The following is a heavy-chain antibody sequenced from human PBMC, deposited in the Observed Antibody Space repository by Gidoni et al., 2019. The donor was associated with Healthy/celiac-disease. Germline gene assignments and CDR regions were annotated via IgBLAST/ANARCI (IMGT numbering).Heavy chain of an antibody. D-gene: IGHD1-26*01. J-gene: IGHJ4*02. CDR1: GFPFSSYE. V-gene: IGHV3-48*03. Sequence: EVQLVESGGGLVQPGGSLRLSCAASGFPFSSYEMNWVRQAPGKGLEWVSYISSSGSTIYYADSVKGRFTISRDNAKNSLYLQMNSLRAEDTAGYYCASGGATGGSNWGQGTLVTVSS. CDR2: ISSSGSTI. CDR3: ASGGATGGSN.